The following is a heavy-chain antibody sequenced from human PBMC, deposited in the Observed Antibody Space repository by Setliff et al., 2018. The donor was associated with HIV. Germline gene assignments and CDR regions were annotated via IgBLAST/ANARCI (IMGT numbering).Heavy chain of an antibody. V-gene: IGHV4-34*01. D-gene: IGHD3-22*01. CDR1: GGSFSDYY. Sequence: SETLSLTCALYGGSFSDYYWSWIRQPPGMGLEWIGEVNRGRRTNYNSSLKGRVTISIDTSRNQFPLTVSSVTAADTAVYYCAREIPYSYGGRGHPLWGQGTLVTVS. CDR3: AREIPYSYGGRGHPL. J-gene: IGHJ4*02. CDR2: VNRGRRT.